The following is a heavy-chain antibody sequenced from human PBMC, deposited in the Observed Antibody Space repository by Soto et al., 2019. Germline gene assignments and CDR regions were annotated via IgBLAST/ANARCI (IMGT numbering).Heavy chain of an antibody. Sequence: VASVKVSCKASGYTFTSYAMHWVRQAPGQRLEWMGWINAGNGNTKYSQKLQGRVTITRDTSASTAYMELSSLRSEDTAVYYCARGRVVGATYNWFDPWGQGTLVTLSS. CDR1: GYTFTSYA. V-gene: IGHV1-3*01. CDR2: INAGNGNT. CDR3: ARGRVVGATYNWFDP. D-gene: IGHD1-26*01. J-gene: IGHJ5*02.